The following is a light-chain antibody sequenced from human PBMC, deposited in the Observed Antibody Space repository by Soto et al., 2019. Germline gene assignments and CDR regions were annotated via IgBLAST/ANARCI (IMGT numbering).Light chain of an antibody. V-gene: IGKV3-15*01. CDR2: GAS. J-gene: IGKJ2*01. Sequence: EIVMTQSPATLSVSPGERATLSCRASQSVSSNLAWYQQKPGQAPRLLIYGASTRATGIPARFSGSVSGTEFTLTTSCLQSEDFAVYYCQQYNNWPPLMYTFGQGTKLEIK. CDR3: QQYNNWPPLMYT. CDR1: QSVSSN.